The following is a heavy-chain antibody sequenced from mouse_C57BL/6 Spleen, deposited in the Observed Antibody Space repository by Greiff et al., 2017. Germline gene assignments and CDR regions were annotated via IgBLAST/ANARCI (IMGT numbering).Heavy chain of an antibody. CDR2: IDPSDSYT. Sequence: VQLQQPGAELVKPGASVKLSCKASGYTFTSYWMQWVKQRPGQGLEWIGEIDPSDSYTNYNQKFKGKATLTVDTSSSTAYMQLSSLTSEDSAVYYCARSEDYDDYWGQGTTLTVSS. V-gene: IGHV1-50*01. D-gene: IGHD2-4*01. CDR1: GYTFTSYW. CDR3: ARSEDYDDY. J-gene: IGHJ2*01.